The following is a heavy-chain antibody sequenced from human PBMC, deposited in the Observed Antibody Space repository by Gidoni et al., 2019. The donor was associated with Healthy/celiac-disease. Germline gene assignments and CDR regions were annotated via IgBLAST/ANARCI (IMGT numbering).Heavy chain of an antibody. Sequence: QVQLVQSGAEVKKPGASVKVSCKATGYPFTTYYMHWVRQAPGKGLEWMGIINPSGGSTSYAQKFQGRVTMTRDTSTSTVYMELSSLRSEDTAVYYCARGLDYYDSSGLYYFDYWGQGTLVTVSS. D-gene: IGHD3-22*01. CDR1: GYPFTTYY. V-gene: IGHV1-46*01. CDR3: ARGLDYYDSSGLYYFDY. J-gene: IGHJ4*02. CDR2: INPSGGST.